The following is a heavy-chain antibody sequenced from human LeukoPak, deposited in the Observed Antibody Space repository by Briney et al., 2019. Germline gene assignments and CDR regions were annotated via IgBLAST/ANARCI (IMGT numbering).Heavy chain of an antibody. D-gene: IGHD4-11*01. Sequence: SETLSLTCTVSGGSISSYYWSWIRQPPGKGLEWIGYIYTSGSTNYNPSLKSRVTISVDTSKNQFSLKPSSVTAADTAVYYCARYGNHDYSNYAVYYYYYYMDVWGKGTTVTVSS. CDR2: IYTSGST. CDR3: ARYGNHDYSNYAVYYYYYYMDV. CDR1: GGSISSYY. J-gene: IGHJ6*03. V-gene: IGHV4-4*09.